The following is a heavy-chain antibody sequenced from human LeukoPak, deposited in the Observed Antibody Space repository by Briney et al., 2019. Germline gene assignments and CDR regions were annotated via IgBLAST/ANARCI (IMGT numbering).Heavy chain of an antibody. CDR2: INPSGGST. CDR3: ARVCSITIFGVVRSSYDY. D-gene: IGHD3-3*01. V-gene: IGHV1-46*01. CDR1: GYTFTSYY. Sequence: ASVKVSCKASGYTFTSYYIHWVRQAPGQGLEWMGIINPSGGSTSYAQKFQGRVTMTRDMSTSTVYMVLSSLRSEDTAVYYCARVCSITIFGVVRSSYDYWGQGTLVTDCS. J-gene: IGHJ4*02.